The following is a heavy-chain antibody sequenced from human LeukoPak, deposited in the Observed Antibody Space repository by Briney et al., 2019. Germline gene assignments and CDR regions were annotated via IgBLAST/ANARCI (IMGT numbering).Heavy chain of an antibody. CDR1: GGSISSSSYY. CDR3: ARHSRGYYYDSSGYR. Sequence: PSETLSLTCTVSGGSISSSSYYWGWIRQPPGKGLEWIGSIYYSGSTYYNPSLKSRVTISVDTPKNQFSLKLSSVTAADTAVYYCARHSRGYYYDSSGYRWGQGTLVTVSS. CDR2: IYYSGST. V-gene: IGHV4-39*01. D-gene: IGHD3-22*01. J-gene: IGHJ4*02.